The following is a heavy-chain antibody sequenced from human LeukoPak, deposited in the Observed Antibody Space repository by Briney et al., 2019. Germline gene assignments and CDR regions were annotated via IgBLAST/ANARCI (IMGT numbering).Heavy chain of an antibody. D-gene: IGHD6-19*01. Sequence: PGGSLRLSCAASGFPFSSSVINWVRQAPGKGLEWVSIISVSDSGTHHADSVKGRFSVSRDNSKNMFYLQMNSPRAEDTAVYYCARTREQWQVLDYWGPGTLVTVSS. V-gene: IGHV3-23*01. J-gene: IGHJ4*02. CDR3: ARTREQWQVLDY. CDR1: GFPFSSSV. CDR2: ISVSDSGT.